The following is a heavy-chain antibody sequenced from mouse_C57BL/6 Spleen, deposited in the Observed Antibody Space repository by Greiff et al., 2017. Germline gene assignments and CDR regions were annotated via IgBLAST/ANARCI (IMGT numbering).Heavy chain of an antibody. CDR2: ISDGGSYT. CDR3: ARGGGTTWFAY. D-gene: IGHD4-1*01. CDR1: GFTFSSYA. J-gene: IGHJ3*01. Sequence: DVHLVESGGGLVKPGGSLKLSCAASGFTFSSYAMSWVRQTPEKRLEWVATISDGGSYTYYPDNVKGRFTISRDNAKNNLYLQMSHLKSEDTAMYYCARGGGTTWFAYWGQGTLVTVSA. V-gene: IGHV5-4*01.